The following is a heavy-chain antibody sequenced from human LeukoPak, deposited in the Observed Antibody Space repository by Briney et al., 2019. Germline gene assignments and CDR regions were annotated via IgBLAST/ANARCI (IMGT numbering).Heavy chain of an antibody. D-gene: IGHD1-26*01. V-gene: IGHV1-46*01. Sequence: ASVKVSCKASGYTFTSYYMHWVRQAPGQGLEWMGIINPSGGSTSYAQKFQGRVTMTRDMSTSTDYMELSSLRSEDTAVYYCARVGGRNYSGSSLFDYWGQGTLVTVSS. CDR2: INPSGGST. CDR1: GYTFTSYY. CDR3: ARVGGRNYSGSSLFDY. J-gene: IGHJ4*02.